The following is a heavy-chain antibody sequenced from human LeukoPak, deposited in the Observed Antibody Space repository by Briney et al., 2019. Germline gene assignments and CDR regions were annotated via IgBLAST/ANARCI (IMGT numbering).Heavy chain of an antibody. J-gene: IGHJ4*02. V-gene: IGHV3-49*04. CDR2: IRGKAYGGTI. CDR3: ARFIGSSWPFDY. D-gene: IGHD6-13*01. Sequence: PGGSLRLSCTASGFTFGDYAMSWVRQAPGKGLEWVSFIRGKAYGGTIEYAASVKGRFIISRDDSKGITYLQMNSLRTEDTAVYYCARFIGSSWPFDYWGQGTLVTVSS. CDR1: GFTFGDYA.